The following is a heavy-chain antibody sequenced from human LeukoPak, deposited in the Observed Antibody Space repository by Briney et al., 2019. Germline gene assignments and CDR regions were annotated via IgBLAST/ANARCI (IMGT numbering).Heavy chain of an antibody. J-gene: IGHJ4*02. CDR1: GFTFDDYA. D-gene: IGHD3-3*01. CDR3: AKVTYYDFWSGYPQVSYFDY. Sequence: PGRSLRLSCAASGFTFDDYAMHWVRQAPGKGLEWVSGISWNSGSIGYADSVKGRFTISRDNAKNSLYLQMNSLRAEYTALYYCAKVTYYDFWSGYPQVSYFDYWGQGTLVTVSS. CDR2: ISWNSGSI. V-gene: IGHV3-9*01.